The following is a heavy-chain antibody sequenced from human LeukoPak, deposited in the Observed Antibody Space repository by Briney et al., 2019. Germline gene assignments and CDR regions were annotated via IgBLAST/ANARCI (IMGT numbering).Heavy chain of an antibody. CDR1: GFTFDDYG. D-gene: IGHD5-12*01. CDR3: AKDISGYDSFDY. Sequence: PGGSLRLSCAASGFTFDDYGMSWVRQAPGKGLEWVSGINWNGGSTGYADSVKGRFTISRDNAKNSLYLQMNSLRAEDTAKYYCAKDISGYDSFDYWGQGTQVTVSS. J-gene: IGHJ4*02. V-gene: IGHV3-20*04. CDR2: INWNGGST.